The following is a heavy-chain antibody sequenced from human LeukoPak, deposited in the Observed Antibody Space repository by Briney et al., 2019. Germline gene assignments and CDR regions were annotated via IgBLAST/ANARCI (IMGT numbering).Heavy chain of an antibody. D-gene: IGHD2-2*01. J-gene: IGHJ4*02. CDR1: GFTFSSYS. V-gene: IGHV3-21*01. Sequence: GGSLRLSCAASGFTFSSYSMNWVRQAPGKGLEWVSSISSGSSYIYYADSVKGRFTISRDNAKNTLYLQMNSLRAEDTAVYYCAREWGYCSSTSCYVSFDYWGQGTLVTVSS. CDR2: ISSGSSYI. CDR3: AREWGYCSSTSCYVSFDY.